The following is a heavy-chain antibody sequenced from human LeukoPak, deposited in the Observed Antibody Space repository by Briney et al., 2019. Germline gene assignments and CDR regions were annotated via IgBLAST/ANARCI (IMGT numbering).Heavy chain of an antibody. D-gene: IGHD3-3*01. CDR1: GFTFSSYA. V-gene: IGHV3-23*01. J-gene: IGHJ4*02. CDR3: AKGKRYDFWSGYSYFDY. CDR2: ISGSGGST. Sequence: PGGSLRLSCAASGFTFSSYAMSWVRQAPGKGLEWVSAISGSGGSTYYADSVKGRFTISRDNSKNTLYLQMNSLRAEDTAVYYCAKGKRYDFWSGYSYFDYWGQGTLVTVSS.